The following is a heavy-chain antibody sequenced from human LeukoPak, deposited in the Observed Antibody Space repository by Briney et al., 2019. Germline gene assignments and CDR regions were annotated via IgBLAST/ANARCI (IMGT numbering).Heavy chain of an antibody. CDR3: ARGSWEPLMDV. D-gene: IGHD1-26*01. J-gene: IGHJ6*03. CDR1: GGSISSYY. V-gene: IGHV4-59*01. Sequence: SETLSLTCTVSGGSISSYYWSWIRQPPGKGLEWIGYIYYSGSTNYNPSLKSRVTISVDTSKNQFSLKLSSVTAAGTAVYYCARGSWEPLMDVWGKGTTVTVSS. CDR2: IYYSGST.